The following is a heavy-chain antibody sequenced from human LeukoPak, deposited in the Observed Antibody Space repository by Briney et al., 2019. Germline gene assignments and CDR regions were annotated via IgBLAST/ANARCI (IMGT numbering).Heavy chain of an antibody. CDR3: ARGAGYNYPYYFDY. D-gene: IGHD5-24*01. J-gene: IGHJ4*02. CDR1: GFTFNYYW. Sequence: GGSLSLSCAASGFTFNYYWMSWVRQTPGKGLEWLANIKPDGSEKYYVDSVRGRFTISRDNAKSSVHLQMNGLRAEDTAIYYCARGAGYNYPYYFDYWGQGTLVTVSS. CDR2: IKPDGSEK. V-gene: IGHV3-7*03.